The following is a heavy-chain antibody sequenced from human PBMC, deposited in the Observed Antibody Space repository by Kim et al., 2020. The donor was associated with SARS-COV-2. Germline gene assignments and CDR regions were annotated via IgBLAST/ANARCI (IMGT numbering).Heavy chain of an antibody. CDR2: ISSSTNTI. V-gene: IGHV3-48*02. CDR1: GFIFSSYG. CDR3: TIFST. D-gene: IGHD3-9*01. Sequence: GGSLRLSCAASGFIFSSYGMNWVRQAPGKGLEWVSSISSSTNTIYYADSVKGRFTISRDNAKNSLYLQMNGLRDEDTAVYYCTIFSTWGQGTLVTVSS. J-gene: IGHJ4*02.